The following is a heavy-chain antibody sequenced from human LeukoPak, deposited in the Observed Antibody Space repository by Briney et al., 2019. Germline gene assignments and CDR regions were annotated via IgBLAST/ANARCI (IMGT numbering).Heavy chain of an antibody. D-gene: IGHD6-13*01. J-gene: IGHJ5*02. Sequence: PSETLSLTCTVSGDSITTYYWSWIRQSPGKGLEWIGCINYIGSTNYNPSLKNRVTISADISKSQFSLRLRSVTAADTAVYFCARGVTAAGSSWGQGTLVTVSS. CDR3: ARGVTAAGSS. V-gene: IGHV4-59*01. CDR1: GDSITTYY. CDR2: INYIGST.